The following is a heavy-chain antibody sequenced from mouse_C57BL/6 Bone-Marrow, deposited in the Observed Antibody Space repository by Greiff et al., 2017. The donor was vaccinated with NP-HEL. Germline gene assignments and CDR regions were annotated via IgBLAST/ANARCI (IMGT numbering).Heavy chain of an antibody. CDR1: GFTFSDYY. Sequence: EVMLVESEGGLVQPGSSMKLSCTASGFTFSDYYMAWVRQVPEKGLEWVANINYDGSSTYYLDSLKSRFIISRDNAKNILYLQMSSLKSEDTATYYCARDEVFAYWGKGTLVTVSA. J-gene: IGHJ3*01. V-gene: IGHV5-16*01. CDR2: INYDGSST. CDR3: ARDEVFAY.